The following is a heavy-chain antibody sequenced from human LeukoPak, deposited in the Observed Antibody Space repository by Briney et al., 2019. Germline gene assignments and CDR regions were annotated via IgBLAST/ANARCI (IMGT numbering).Heavy chain of an antibody. V-gene: IGHV4-34*01. CDR1: GGSFSGYY. J-gene: IGHJ4*02. Sequence: TASETLSLTCAVYGGSFSGYYWSWIRQPPGKGLEWIGEINHSGSTNYNPSLKSRVTISVDTSKNQFSLKLSSVTAADTAVYYCARFLGRGSYHRFDYWGQGTLVTVSS. CDR2: INHSGST. CDR3: ARFLGRGSYHRFDY. D-gene: IGHD1-26*01.